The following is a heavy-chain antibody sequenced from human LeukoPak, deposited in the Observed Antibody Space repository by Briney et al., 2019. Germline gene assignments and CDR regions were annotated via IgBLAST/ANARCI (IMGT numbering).Heavy chain of an antibody. CDR1: GFTFSDYY. CDR2: ISSSGSTI. D-gene: IGHD3-22*01. V-gene: IGHV3-11*01. CDR3: ARDHYYDSSGYAFDI. J-gene: IGHJ3*02. Sequence: GGSLRLSCAASGFTFSDYYMSWIRQAPGKGLEWVSYISSSGSTIYYADSVKGRFTISRDNAKNSLYLQMNSLRAEDTAVYYCARDHYYDSSGYAFDIWGQGTMVTVSS.